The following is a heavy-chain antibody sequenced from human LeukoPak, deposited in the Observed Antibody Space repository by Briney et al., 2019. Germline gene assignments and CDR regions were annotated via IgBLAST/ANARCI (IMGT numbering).Heavy chain of an antibody. Sequence: SETLSLTCSVSGGSISSHNWTWIRQPPGKGLEWIGYIDDSGNSKYNPSLKSRVTISVDTSKNQFSPKLSSVTAADTAVYYCVRESRLRSFDWFGSYFHYWGQGTLVTVSS. V-gene: IGHV4-59*11. D-gene: IGHD3-9*01. J-gene: IGHJ4*02. CDR1: GGSISSHN. CDR2: IDDSGNS. CDR3: VRESRLRSFDWFGSYFHY.